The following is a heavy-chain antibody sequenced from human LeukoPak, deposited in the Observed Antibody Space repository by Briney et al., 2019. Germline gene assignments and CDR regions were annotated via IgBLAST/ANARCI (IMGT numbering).Heavy chain of an antibody. J-gene: IGHJ4*02. Sequence: SETLSLTCTVSGGSISSYYWSWIRQPAGKGLEWIGRIYTSGSTDYNPSLKSRVTMSVDTSKNQFSLKLSSVTAADTAVYYCARSVSSGHDSPGFDYWGQGTLATVSS. CDR1: GGSISSYY. D-gene: IGHD5-12*01. CDR3: ARSVSSGHDSPGFDY. V-gene: IGHV4-4*07. CDR2: IYTSGST.